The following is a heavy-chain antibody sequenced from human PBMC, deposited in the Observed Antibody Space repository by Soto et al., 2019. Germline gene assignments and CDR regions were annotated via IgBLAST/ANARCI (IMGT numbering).Heavy chain of an antibody. CDR1: GFSFSTYT. D-gene: IGHD2-8*01. J-gene: IGHJ4*02. Sequence: EVQLLESGGGLVQPGASLRLSCAASGFSFSTYTMSWVRQAPGKGLEWVSVISGSGGSGSPSYADSVQGRFTISRDNPKNILYLQMNSLRVEDTAMYYCGKVRCTTANCYVPDYWGQGTLVTVSS. CDR3: GKVRCTTANCYVPDY. CDR2: ISGSGGSGSP. V-gene: IGHV3-23*01.